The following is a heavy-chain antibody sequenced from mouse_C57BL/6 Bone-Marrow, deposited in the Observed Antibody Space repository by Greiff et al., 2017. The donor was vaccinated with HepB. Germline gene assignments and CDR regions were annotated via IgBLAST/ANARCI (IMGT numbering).Heavy chain of an antibody. CDR2: IRNKANGYTT. D-gene: IGHD2-4*01. J-gene: IGHJ3*01. Sequence: EVQLVESGGGLVQPGGSLSLSCAASGFTFTDYYMSWVRQPPGKALEWLGFIRNKANGYTTEYSASVKGRFTISRDNSQSILYLQMNALRAEDSATYYCARPYDYSWFAYWGQGTLVTVSA. V-gene: IGHV7-3*01. CDR3: ARPYDYSWFAY. CDR1: GFTFTDYY.